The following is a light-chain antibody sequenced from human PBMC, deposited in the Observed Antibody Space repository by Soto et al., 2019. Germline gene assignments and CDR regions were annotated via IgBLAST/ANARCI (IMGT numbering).Light chain of an antibody. V-gene: IGKV3-20*01. CDR2: GAS. Sequence: EIVLTQSPGTLSLFPGERATLSCRASQSVSSTYFAWYRQKPGQPPSLLIYGASNRATGVPDRFSGSGSGPDFTLTISRLEPEDFAVYYCQQYISAPPGFTFGPGTTVESK. J-gene: IGKJ3*01. CDR3: QQYISAPPGFT. CDR1: QSVSSTY.